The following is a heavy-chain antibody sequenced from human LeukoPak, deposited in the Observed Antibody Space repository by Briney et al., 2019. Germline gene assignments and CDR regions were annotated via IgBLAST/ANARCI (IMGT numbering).Heavy chain of an antibody. J-gene: IGHJ6*03. Sequence: SETLSLTCTVSGGSISSYYWSWIRQPPGKGLEWIGYIYYSGSTNYNPSLKSRVTISVDTSKNQFSLRLSSVTAADTAVYYCARVSGYNYYYYYMDVWGEGTTVTVSS. D-gene: IGHD6-25*01. CDR2: IYYSGST. V-gene: IGHV4-59*01. CDR1: GGSISSYY. CDR3: ARVSGYNYYYYYMDV.